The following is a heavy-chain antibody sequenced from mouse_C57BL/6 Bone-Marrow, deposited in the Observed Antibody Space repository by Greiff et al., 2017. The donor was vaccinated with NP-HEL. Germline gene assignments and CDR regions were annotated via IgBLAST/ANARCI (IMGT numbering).Heavy chain of an antibody. V-gene: IGHV1-82*01. J-gene: IGHJ3*01. CDR3: ARGRGRGTWFAY. D-gene: IGHD3-3*01. CDR1: GYAFSSSW. Sequence: QVQLQQSGPELVKPGASVKISCKASGYAFSSSWMNWVKQRPGKGLEWIGRIYPGDGDTNYNGKFKGKATLTADKSSSTAYMQLSSLTSEDSAVYFCARGRGRGTWFAYWGQGTLVTVSA. CDR2: IYPGDGDT.